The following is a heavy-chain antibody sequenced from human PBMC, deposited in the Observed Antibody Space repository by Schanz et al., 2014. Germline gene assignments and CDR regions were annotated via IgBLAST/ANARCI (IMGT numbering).Heavy chain of an antibody. CDR1: GFIFRTYG. CDR2: IHYDGTYK. CDR3: ANLDGYAYGSMGQEYFDY. J-gene: IGHJ4*02. V-gene: IGHV3-30*02. D-gene: IGHD5-18*01. Sequence: QVHLVESGGGVVQPGGSLRLSCAASGFIFRTYGMHWVRQAPGKGLEWVAFIHYDGTYKYYADSVKGRFTISRDNSENTLYLQMISLRAEDTAVYCCANLDGYAYGSMGQEYFDYWGQGTLVAVSS.